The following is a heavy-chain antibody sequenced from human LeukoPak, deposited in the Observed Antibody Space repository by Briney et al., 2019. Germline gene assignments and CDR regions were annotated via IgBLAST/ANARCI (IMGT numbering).Heavy chain of an antibody. CDR1: GGSISSGGYS. V-gene: IGHV4-30-4*07. Sequence: PSETLSLTCAVSGGSISSGGYSWSWIRQPPGKGLEWIGYIYYSGSTYYNPSLKSRVTISVDTSKNQFSLKLSSVTAADTAVYYCARRQKYYYGSGSYSWFDPWGQGTLVTVSS. CDR3: ARRQKYYYGSGSYSWFDP. J-gene: IGHJ5*02. D-gene: IGHD3-10*01. CDR2: IYYSGST.